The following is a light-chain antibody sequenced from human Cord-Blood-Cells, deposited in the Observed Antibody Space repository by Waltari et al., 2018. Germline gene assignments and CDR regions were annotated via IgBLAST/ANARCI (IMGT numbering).Light chain of an antibody. CDR3: QSYDSSLSGWV. CDR1: SSTIGPAHD. CDR2: GNS. Sequence: QSVLPQPPSVSGAPGQRVTISCTRCSSTIGPAHDVHRYQQLPGTAPKLLIYGNSNRPSGVPDRFSGSKSGTSASLAITGLQAEDEADYYCQSYDSSLSGWVFGGGTKLTVL. J-gene: IGLJ3*02. V-gene: IGLV1-40*01.